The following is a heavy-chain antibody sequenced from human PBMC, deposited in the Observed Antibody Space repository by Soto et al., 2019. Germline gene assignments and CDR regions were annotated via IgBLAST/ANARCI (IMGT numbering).Heavy chain of an antibody. CDR3: ARDPDYCSSTSCYPHYGMDV. V-gene: IGHV3-7*05. D-gene: IGHD2-2*01. Sequence: GGSLRLSCAASGFTFSSYWMSWVRQAPGKGLEWVANIKQDGSEKYYVDSVKGRFTISRDNAKNSLYLQMNSLRAEETAVYYCARDPDYCSSTSCYPHYGMDVWGQGTTVTVSS. J-gene: IGHJ6*02. CDR2: IKQDGSEK. CDR1: GFTFSSYW.